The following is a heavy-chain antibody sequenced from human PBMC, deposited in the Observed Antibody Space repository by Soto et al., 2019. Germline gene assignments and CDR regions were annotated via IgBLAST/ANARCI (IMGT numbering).Heavy chain of an antibody. CDR2: ISAKNDNT. Sequence: QVHLVQSGGEVKKPEASVIVSCKTSGYNLSTYTINWVRQAPGHGLEWIGWISAKNDNTDYPRKCQGRVTVTMDTSTTTSYMEVRNLRSDDTAVYYCASGYFDHFFDFWGQGTLVTVSS. D-gene: IGHD3-22*01. V-gene: IGHV1-18*04. CDR3: ASGYFDHFFDF. CDR1: GYNLSTYT. J-gene: IGHJ4*02.